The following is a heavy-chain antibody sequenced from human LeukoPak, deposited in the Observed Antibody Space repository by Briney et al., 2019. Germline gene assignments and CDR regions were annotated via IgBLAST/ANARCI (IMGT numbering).Heavy chain of an antibody. V-gene: IGHV4-39*01. CDR1: GGSISSRSYY. D-gene: IGHD3-10*02. CDR2: IYYSGNT. J-gene: IGHJ5*02. CDR3: ARHPLKPYVSDWFDP. Sequence: SETLSLTCTVSGGSISSRSYYWGWIRQPPGKGLEWIGSIYYSGNTYYNASLKSRVTISADTPKDQFSLKLSSVTAADTAVYYCARHPLKPYVSDWFDPWGQGTLVTVSS.